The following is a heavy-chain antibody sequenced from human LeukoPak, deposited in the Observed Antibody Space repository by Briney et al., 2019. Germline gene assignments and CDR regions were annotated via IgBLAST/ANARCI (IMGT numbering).Heavy chain of an antibody. CDR2: IYYSGST. D-gene: IGHD3-22*01. Sequence: SQTLSLTCTVSGGSISSGGYYWSWIRQLHGKGLEWIGYIYYSGSTYYNPSLKSRVTISLDTSKNQFSLKLSSVTAADTAVYYCARVAHDSSGYTIDYWGQGTLVTVSS. CDR3: ARVAHDSSGYTIDY. CDR1: GGSISSGGYY. V-gene: IGHV4-31*03. J-gene: IGHJ4*02.